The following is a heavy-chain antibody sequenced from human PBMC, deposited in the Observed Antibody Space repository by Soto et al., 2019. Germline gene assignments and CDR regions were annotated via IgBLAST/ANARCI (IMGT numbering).Heavy chain of an antibody. CDR2: IYYSGST. V-gene: IGHV4-59*01. CDR3: ARDGLSSGWYRSLGYWFDP. Sequence: SETLSLTCTVSGGSISSYYWSWIRQPPGKGLEWIGYIYYSGSTNYNPSLKSRVTISVDTSKNQFSLKLSSVTAADTAVYYCARDGLSSGWYRSLGYWFDPWGQGTLVTVSS. D-gene: IGHD6-19*01. J-gene: IGHJ5*02. CDR1: GGSISSYY.